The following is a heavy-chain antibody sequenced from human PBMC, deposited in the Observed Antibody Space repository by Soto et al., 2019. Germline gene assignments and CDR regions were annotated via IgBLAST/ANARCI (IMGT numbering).Heavy chain of an antibody. J-gene: IGHJ6*03. D-gene: IGHD7-27*01. Sequence: SETLSLTCTVSGGSISSYYWSWLRQPPGKGLEWIGYIYYSGSTNYNPSLKSRVTISVDTSKNQFSLKLRSVTAADTAVYYCARDRTSLGYMDVWGKGTTVTVSS. CDR2: IYYSGST. V-gene: IGHV4-59*01. CDR1: GGSISSYY. CDR3: ARDRTSLGYMDV.